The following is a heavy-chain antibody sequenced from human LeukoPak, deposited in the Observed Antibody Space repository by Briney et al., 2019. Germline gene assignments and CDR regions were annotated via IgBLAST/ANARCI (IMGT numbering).Heavy chain of an antibody. CDR1: GFTFDDYA. CDR3: AKDRYSSTWYYIDY. Sequence: GGSLRLSCAASGFTFDDYAMHWVRQAPGKGLEWVSGISWNSDNIGYADSVKGRFTISRDNDKNSLYLQMNNLRPEDMAIYYCAKDRYSSTWYYIDYWGQGALVTVSS. J-gene: IGHJ4*02. D-gene: IGHD6-13*01. V-gene: IGHV3-9*03. CDR2: ISWNSDNI.